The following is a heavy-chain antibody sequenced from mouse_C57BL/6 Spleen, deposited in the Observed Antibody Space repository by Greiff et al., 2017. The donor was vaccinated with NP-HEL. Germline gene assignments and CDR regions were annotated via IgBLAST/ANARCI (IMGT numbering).Heavy chain of an antibody. Sequence: VQLQQSGPELVKPGASVKISCKASGYAFSSSWMNWVKQRPGKGLEWIGRIYPGDGDTNYNGKFKGKATLTADKSSSTAYMQLSSLTSEDSAVYFCAREELYYYGSSYVYFDVWGTGTTVTVSS. CDR2: IYPGDGDT. V-gene: IGHV1-82*01. CDR3: AREELYYYGSSYVYFDV. D-gene: IGHD1-1*01. J-gene: IGHJ1*03. CDR1: GYAFSSSW.